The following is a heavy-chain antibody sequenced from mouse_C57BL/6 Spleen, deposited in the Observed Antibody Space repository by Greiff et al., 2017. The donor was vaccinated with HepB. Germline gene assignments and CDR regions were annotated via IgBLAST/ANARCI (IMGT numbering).Heavy chain of an antibody. CDR2: ISSGGDYT. Sequence: EVQRVESGEGLVKPGGSLKLSCAASGFTFSSYAMSWVRQTPEKRLEWVAYISSGGDYTYYADTVKGRFTISRDNARNALYLQRSSLKSEDTAMYYCTRGAGIYGGYYEAMDYWGQGTSVTVSS. D-gene: IGHD2-3*01. CDR1: GFTFSSYA. CDR3: TRGAGIYGGYYEAMDY. J-gene: IGHJ4*01. V-gene: IGHV5-9-1*02.